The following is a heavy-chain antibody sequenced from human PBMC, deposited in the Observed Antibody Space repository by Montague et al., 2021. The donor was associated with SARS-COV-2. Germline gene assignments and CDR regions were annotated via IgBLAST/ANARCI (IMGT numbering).Heavy chain of an antibody. CDR3: ARERTVVIITGYYYYGVDV. CDR2: ISSSSSYI. J-gene: IGHJ6*02. Sequence: SLRFSCAASGFNFSSYSMNWVRQAPGKGLEWVSSISSSSSYIYYADSVKGRFTISRDNAKNSLYLRMNSLRAEDTAVYFCARERTVVIITGYYYYGVDVWGQGTTVTVSS. D-gene: IGHD3-10*01. CDR1: GFNFSSYS. V-gene: IGHV3-21*01.